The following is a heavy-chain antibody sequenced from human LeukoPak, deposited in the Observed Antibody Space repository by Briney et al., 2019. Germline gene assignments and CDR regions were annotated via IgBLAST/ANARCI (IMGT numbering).Heavy chain of an antibody. CDR3: AKEKVTLVLLWFGYMDV. Sequence: GGSLRLSCAASGFTFSSYSMNWVRQAPGKGLEWVSSISSSSSYIYYADSVKGRFTISRDNAKNSLYLQMNSLRAEDTAVYYCAKEKVTLVLLWFGYMDVWGKGTTVTVSS. V-gene: IGHV3-21*04. CDR2: ISSSSSYI. D-gene: IGHD3-10*01. CDR1: GFTFSSYS. J-gene: IGHJ6*03.